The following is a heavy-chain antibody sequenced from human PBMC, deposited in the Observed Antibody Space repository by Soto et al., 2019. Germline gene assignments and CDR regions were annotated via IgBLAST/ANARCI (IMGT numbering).Heavy chain of an antibody. D-gene: IGHD3-3*01. Sequence: QITLNESGPTQVKPRQTLTLTCTFSGFSLTTSGVGVGWIRQSPGKAPEWLALSYWDDDKRYRPSLKSRLTITKDTSKNQVVLTMADLDPADTATYYCAHRVLRTVFGLVTTTAIYFDFWGQGTPVAVSS. V-gene: IGHV2-5*02. CDR1: GFSLTTSGVG. CDR3: AHRVLRTVFGLVTTTAIYFDF. CDR2: SYWDDDK. J-gene: IGHJ4*02.